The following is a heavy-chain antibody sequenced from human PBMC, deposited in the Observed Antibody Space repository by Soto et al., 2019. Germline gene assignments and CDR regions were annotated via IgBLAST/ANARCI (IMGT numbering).Heavy chain of an antibody. CDR2: ISYDGSNK. J-gene: IGHJ4*02. CDR3: ARDTFSTSCYDF. D-gene: IGHD2-2*01. V-gene: IGHV3-30-3*01. Sequence: QVQLVESGGGVVQPGRSLRLSCAASGFTFSSYAMHWVRQAPGKGLEWVAVISYDGSNKYYADSVKGRFTISRDNSKNTLYLQMNSLRAEDTAVYYCARDTFSTSCYDFWGQGTLVTVSS. CDR1: GFTFSSYA.